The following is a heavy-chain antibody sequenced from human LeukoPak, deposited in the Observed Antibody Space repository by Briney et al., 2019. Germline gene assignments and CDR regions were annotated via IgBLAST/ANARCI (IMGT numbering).Heavy chain of an antibody. CDR1: GFTFDDYA. V-gene: IGHV3-9*01. J-gene: IGHJ4*02. CDR3: AKDTQMIQLWTFDY. CDR2: ISWNSGSI. Sequence: GRSLRLSCAASGFTFDDYAMHWVRQAPGKGLEWVSGISWNSGSIGYADSVKGRFTISRDNAKNSLYLQMNSLRAEDTALYYCAKDTQMIQLWTFDYWGQRTLVTVSS. D-gene: IGHD5-18*01.